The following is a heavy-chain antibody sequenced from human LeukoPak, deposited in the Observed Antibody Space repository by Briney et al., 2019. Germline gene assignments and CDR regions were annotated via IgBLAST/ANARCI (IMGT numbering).Heavy chain of an antibody. CDR1: GFTFSSYN. V-gene: IGHV3-23*01. D-gene: IGHD2-15*01. J-gene: IGHJ5*02. CDR3: ARDNHCSGGSCYPSNWFDP. Sequence: GGSLRLSCAASGFTFSSYNMSWVRQAPGKGLEWVSVIGGSNGITFYVGSVKGRFTISRDNSKDTLYLQMNSLRAEDTAVYYCARDNHCSGGSCYPSNWFDPWGQGTLVTVSS. CDR2: IGGSNGIT.